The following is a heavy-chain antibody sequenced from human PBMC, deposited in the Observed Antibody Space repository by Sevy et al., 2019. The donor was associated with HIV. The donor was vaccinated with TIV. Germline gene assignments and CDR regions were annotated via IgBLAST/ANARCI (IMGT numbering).Heavy chain of an antibody. V-gene: IGHV3-11*01. CDR3: ARGVTIGGYDILTGYYSSDAFDI. Sequence: GGSLRLSCVASGFTFSDYYMSWIRQAPGKGLEWVSYISSSGSTIYYADSVKGRFTISRDNAKNSLYLQMNSLRAEDTAIYYCARGVTIGGYDILTGYYSSDAFDIWGQGTMVTVSS. CDR1: GFTFSDYY. CDR2: ISSSGSTI. J-gene: IGHJ3*02. D-gene: IGHD3-9*01.